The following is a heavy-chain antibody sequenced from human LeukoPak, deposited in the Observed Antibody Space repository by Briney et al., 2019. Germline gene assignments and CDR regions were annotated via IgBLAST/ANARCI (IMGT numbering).Heavy chain of an antibody. CDR2: IYYSGST. CDR1: GGSFSSYY. CDR3: ARAEPNCSGGSCYSAFGYYGMDV. V-gene: IGHV4-59*01. J-gene: IGHJ6*02. D-gene: IGHD2-15*01. Sequence: SETLSLTCTVSGGSFSSYYWSWIRQPPGKGLEWIGYIYYSGSTNYNPSLKSRVTISVDTSKNQFSLKLSSVTAADTAVYYCARAEPNCSGGSCYSAFGYYGMDVWGQGTTVTVSS.